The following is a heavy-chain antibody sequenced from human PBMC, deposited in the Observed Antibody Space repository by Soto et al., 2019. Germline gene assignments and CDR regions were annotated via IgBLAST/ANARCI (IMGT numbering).Heavy chain of an antibody. Sequence: XGSLILSCSASGFTFSSYSMNWVRQAPGKGLEWVSYISSSSSTIYYADSVKGRFTISRDNARNSLYLQMNSLRDEDTAVYYCARDTGYSGYDWSYWGQGTLVTVSS. D-gene: IGHD5-12*01. V-gene: IGHV3-48*02. J-gene: IGHJ4*02. CDR1: GFTFSSYS. CDR3: ARDTGYSGYDWSY. CDR2: ISSSSSTI.